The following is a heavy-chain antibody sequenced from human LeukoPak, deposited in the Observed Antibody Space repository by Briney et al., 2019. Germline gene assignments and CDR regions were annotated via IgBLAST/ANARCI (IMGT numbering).Heavy chain of an antibody. CDR2: IYYSGST. CDR3: ASMPPWPPDRYYYYSGMDV. V-gene: IGHV4-59*01. J-gene: IGHJ6*02. D-gene: IGHD1-14*01. Sequence: SETLSLTCTDSGGSISSYYWSWIRQPPGKGLEWIGYIYYSGSTNYNPSLKSRVTISVDTSKNQFSLKLSSVTAADTAVYYCASMPPWPPDRYYYYSGMDVWGQGTTVTVSS. CDR1: GGSISSYY.